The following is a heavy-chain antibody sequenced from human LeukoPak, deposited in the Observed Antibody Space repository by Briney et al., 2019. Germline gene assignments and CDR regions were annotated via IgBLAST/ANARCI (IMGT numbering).Heavy chain of an antibody. CDR3: AKGNVYY. Sequence: APVMVSFKASGYTFSTSNIHWVRQAPGQGLEWMGRIYAGSSSTIYAQKFQGRVTITRDTSTSTVYMELSSLRSEKTDIYYCAKGNVYYWGQGTLVTVSS. CDR2: IYAGSSST. J-gene: IGHJ4*02. CDR1: GYTFSTSN. D-gene: IGHD5/OR15-5a*01. V-gene: IGHV1-46*01.